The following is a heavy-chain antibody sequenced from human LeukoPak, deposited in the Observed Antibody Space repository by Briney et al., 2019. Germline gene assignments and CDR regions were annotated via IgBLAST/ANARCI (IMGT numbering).Heavy chain of an antibody. Sequence: GGSLRLSCAASGFTFSRFWMTWVRQAPGKGLEWVANIKQDGSEKYYVDSVKGRFTISRDNAKNSLYLQMNSLRAEDTAVYYCAGSGWQVYLDYWGQGTLATVSS. CDR2: IKQDGSEK. V-gene: IGHV3-7*01. CDR1: GFTFSRFW. CDR3: AGSGWQVYLDY. D-gene: IGHD6-19*01. J-gene: IGHJ4*02.